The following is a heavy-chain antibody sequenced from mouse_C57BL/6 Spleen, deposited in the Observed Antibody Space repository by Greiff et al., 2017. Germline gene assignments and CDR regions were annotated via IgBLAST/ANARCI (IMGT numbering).Heavy chain of an antibody. CDR3: ARRRGYDYDGSMDY. D-gene: IGHD2-4*01. V-gene: IGHV1-64*01. Sequence: QVQLQQPGAELVKPGASVKLSCKASGYTFTSYWMHWVKQRPGQGLEWIGMIHPNSGSTNYNEKFKSKATLTVDKSSSTAYMQLSSLTSEDSAVYYCARRRGYDYDGSMDYWGQGTSVTVSS. CDR1: GYTFTSYW. CDR2: IHPNSGST. J-gene: IGHJ4*01.